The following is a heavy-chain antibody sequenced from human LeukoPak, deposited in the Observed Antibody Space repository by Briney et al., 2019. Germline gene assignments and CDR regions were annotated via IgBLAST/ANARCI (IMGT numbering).Heavy chain of an antibody. CDR3: AKGISEREAEYFQH. Sequence: GGTLRLSYAASGFTFSSYGMSWVRQAPGKGLEWVSAISGSGGSTYYADSVKGRFTISRDNSKNTLYLQMNSLRAEDTAVYYCAKGISEREAEYFQHWGQGTLVTVSS. D-gene: IGHD1-1*01. V-gene: IGHV3-23*01. CDR2: ISGSGGST. CDR1: GFTFSSYG. J-gene: IGHJ1*01.